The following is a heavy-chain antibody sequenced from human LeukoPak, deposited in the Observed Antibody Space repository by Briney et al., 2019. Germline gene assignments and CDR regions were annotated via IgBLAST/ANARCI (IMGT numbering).Heavy chain of an antibody. V-gene: IGHV3-9*01. CDR2: ISWNSGSI. J-gene: IGHJ4*02. Sequence: PGGSLRLSCAASGFTFDDYAMHWVRQAPGKGLEWVSGISWNSGSIGYADSVKGRFTISRDNAKNSLYLQMNSLRAEDTAVYYCAKVGDYYGSGKYSNFDYWGQGTLVTVSS. D-gene: IGHD3-10*01. CDR3: AKVGDYYGSGKYSNFDY. CDR1: GFTFDDYA.